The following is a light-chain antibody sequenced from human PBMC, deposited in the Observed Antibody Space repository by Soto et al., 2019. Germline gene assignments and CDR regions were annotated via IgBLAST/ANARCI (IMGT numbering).Light chain of an antibody. J-gene: IGKJ4*01. CDR2: DAS. CDR3: QQRSNRTT. CDR1: QSVSSY. Sequence: EIVLTQSPATLSLSPGERDTLSCRASQSVSSYLAWYQQKPGQAPRLLIYDASNRATGIPARFSGSGSGTDFTLTISSLEPEDFAVYYCQQRSNRTTFGGGTKVEIK. V-gene: IGKV3-11*01.